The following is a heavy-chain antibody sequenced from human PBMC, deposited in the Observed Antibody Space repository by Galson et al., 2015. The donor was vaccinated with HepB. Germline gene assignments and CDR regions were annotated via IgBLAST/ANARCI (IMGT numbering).Heavy chain of an antibody. CDR1: GFTVSSNH. D-gene: IGHD3-3*01. CDR3: ARGGKLGDFWSGFFEY. Sequence: SLRLSCAVSGFTVSSNHMSWVRQAPGKGLEWVSIIYGGIRANTYYVDSVTGRFTISRDNAKNTLYLQMNNLRAEDTAVYYCARGGKLGDFWSGFFEYWGQGTLVTVSS. V-gene: IGHV3-53*01. J-gene: IGHJ4*02. CDR2: IYGGIRANT.